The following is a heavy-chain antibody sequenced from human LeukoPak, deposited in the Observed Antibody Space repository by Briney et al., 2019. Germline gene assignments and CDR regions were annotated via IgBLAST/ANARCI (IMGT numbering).Heavy chain of an antibody. CDR2: ISPYNGNT. V-gene: IGHV1-18*01. J-gene: IGHJ6*02. CDR1: GYTFTSYG. CDR3: ARDITVTTLRPDYYGMDV. Sequence: ASVKVSCKASGYTFTSYGISWVRQAPGQGLEWMGWISPYNGNTNYAPKLQGRLTMTTDTSTSTAYMELRSLRSDDTAVYYCARDITVTTLRPDYYGMDVWGQGTTVTVSS. D-gene: IGHD4-17*01.